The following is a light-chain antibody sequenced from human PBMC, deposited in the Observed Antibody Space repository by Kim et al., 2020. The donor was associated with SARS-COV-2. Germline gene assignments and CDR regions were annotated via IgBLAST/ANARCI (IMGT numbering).Light chain of an antibody. CDR3: LLSYSDSQV. CDR2: NTV. Sequence: PGGTLTHTDGPSPGAVTIGEFPYWVQRKPGQAPRTLIYNTVSRHSWTPARFSGALLGGKAALTHSAAQAEGEADYYCLLSYSDSQVFGGGTQLTVL. J-gene: IGLJ2*01. CDR1: PGAVTIGEF. V-gene: IGLV7-46*01.